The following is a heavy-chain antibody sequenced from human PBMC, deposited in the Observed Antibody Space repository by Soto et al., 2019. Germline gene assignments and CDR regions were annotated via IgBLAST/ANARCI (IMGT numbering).Heavy chain of an antibody. CDR1: GFTFSSYA. D-gene: IGHD3-10*01. V-gene: IGHV3-23*01. Sequence: DVQLLESGGHLVQPGGSLRLSCAASGFTFSSYAMSWVRQAPGKGLEWGSSVSAGGDMTDYSDSVKGRFTISRDNSNNALLLKVNSLRIEDAALYYCARGDRGGSGSPASYYYSGLDVWGHGATVTVS. CDR2: VSAGGDMT. CDR3: ARGDRGGSGSPASYYYSGLDV. J-gene: IGHJ6*02.